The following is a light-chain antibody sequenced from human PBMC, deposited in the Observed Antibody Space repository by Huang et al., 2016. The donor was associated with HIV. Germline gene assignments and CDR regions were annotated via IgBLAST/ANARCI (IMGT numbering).Light chain of an antibody. Sequence: IPLTQSPSSLSASVGDRVPITCRASKGISSYLAWYQQKPGKAPKLLIYAASTLQSGVPSRFSGSGSGTDFTLTISSLQPEDFATYYCQHLNSYPPFTFGPGTKVDI. V-gene: IGKV1-9*01. CDR3: QHLNSYPPFT. CDR2: AAS. J-gene: IGKJ3*01. CDR1: KGISSY.